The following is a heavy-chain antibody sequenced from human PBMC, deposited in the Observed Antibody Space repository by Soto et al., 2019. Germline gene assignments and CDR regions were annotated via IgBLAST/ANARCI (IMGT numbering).Heavy chain of an antibody. CDR2: IYYSGST. D-gene: IGHD2-2*01. CDR3: ARHPERVGSINPTRPAFDY. Sequence: QLHLQESGPGLVKPSETLSLTCAVSGGSIGSTNYYWGWIRQPPGKGLEWIATIYYSGSTYYNPSLKSRVTISVATAKHQFSLKLTSVTAADTAVYYCARHPERVGSINPTRPAFDYCGQGILVTVSS. CDR1: GGSIGSTNYY. V-gene: IGHV4-39*01. J-gene: IGHJ4*02.